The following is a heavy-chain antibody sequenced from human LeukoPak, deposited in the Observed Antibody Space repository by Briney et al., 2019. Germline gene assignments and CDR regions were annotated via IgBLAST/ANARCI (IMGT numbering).Heavy chain of an antibody. CDR3: AKVRYNDFWSGIFDL. CDR2: ISGSGGST. Sequence: PGGSLRLSCAASGFTFSSYAMSWVRQAPGKGLEWVSAISGSGGSTYYADSVKGRFTISRDNSKNTLYLQMNSLRAEDTAVYYCAKVRYNDFWSGIFDLWGRGTLVTVSS. CDR1: GFTFSSYA. D-gene: IGHD3-3*01. J-gene: IGHJ2*01. V-gene: IGHV3-23*01.